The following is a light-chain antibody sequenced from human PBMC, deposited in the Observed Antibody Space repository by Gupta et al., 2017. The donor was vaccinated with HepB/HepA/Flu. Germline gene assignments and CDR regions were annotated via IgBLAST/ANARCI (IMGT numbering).Light chain of an antibody. Sequence: DSHMTQSPSSLSASVGDRVTITCQASQDIKNYLNWYQQKPGKAPKLLIYDVSNLERGVPSKFSGSKSGTHFAFTINTLQPDDIGTYFCQQYDSFPYTFGQGTKVEIK. J-gene: IGKJ2*01. V-gene: IGKV1-33*01. CDR3: QQYDSFPYT. CDR2: DVS. CDR1: QDIKNY.